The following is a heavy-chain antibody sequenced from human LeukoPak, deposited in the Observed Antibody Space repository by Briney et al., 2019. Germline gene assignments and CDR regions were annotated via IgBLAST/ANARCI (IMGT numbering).Heavy chain of an antibody. CDR3: ARKLRLGGNWFDP. D-gene: IGHD1-26*01. J-gene: IGHJ5*02. Sequence: SVKVSCKASGYTFTGYAITWVRQAPGQGLEWMGKIIPISGTTNYAQKFQGRVTFTADESTSTAYMELSSLRSEDTALYYCARKLRLGGNWFDPWGQGTLVTVSS. V-gene: IGHV1-69*13. CDR2: IIPISGTT. CDR1: GYTFTGYA.